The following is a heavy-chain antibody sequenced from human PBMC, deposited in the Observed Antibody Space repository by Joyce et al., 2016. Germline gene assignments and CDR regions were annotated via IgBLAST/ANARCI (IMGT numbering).Heavy chain of an antibody. V-gene: IGHV3-33*01. J-gene: IGHJ4*02. CDR2: IYFDGSNN. CDR1: GFTFGGFG. CDR3: AREKEGSTSHSLDF. D-gene: IGHD6-13*01. Sequence: QVQLVESGGGVVQPGRSLRLSCAASGFTFGGFGMHWVRQAPGRGLEWVAMIYFDGSNNYYAESVKGRFTISRDNSKNTLFLQMNSLRAADTAVYYCAREKEGSTSHSLDFWGQGTMVIVSS.